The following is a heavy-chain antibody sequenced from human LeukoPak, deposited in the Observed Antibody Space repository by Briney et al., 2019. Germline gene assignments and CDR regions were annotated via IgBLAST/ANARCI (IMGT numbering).Heavy chain of an antibody. J-gene: IGHJ6*03. D-gene: IGHD6-13*01. CDR1: GGSFSGYY. Sequence: SETLSLTCAVYGGSFSGYYWSWIRQPPGKGLEWIGEINHSGSTNYNPSLKSRVTISVDTSKNQFSLKLSSVTAADTAVYYCARHKPSSWYRNQGYYYYYMDVWGKGTTVTVSS. V-gene: IGHV4-34*01. CDR2: INHSGST. CDR3: ARHKPSSWYRNQGYYYYYMDV.